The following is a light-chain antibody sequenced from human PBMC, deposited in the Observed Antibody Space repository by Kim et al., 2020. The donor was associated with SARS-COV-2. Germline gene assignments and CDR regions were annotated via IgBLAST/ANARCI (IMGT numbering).Light chain of an antibody. CDR2: DVT. V-gene: IGLV2-14*01. Sequence: QSALTQPGSVSGSPGQSIIISCSGTNNDIGAYNYVSWYQQHPGRAPKLIIYDVTYRPSGVSGRFSGSKSGNTASLTISGLQYDDETDYYCSSYSSSAPVVFATGTKVTVL. CDR3: SSYSSSAPVV. CDR1: NNDIGAYNY. J-gene: IGLJ1*01.